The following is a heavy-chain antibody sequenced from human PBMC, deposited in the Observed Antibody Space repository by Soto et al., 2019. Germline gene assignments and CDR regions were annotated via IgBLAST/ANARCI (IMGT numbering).Heavy chain of an antibody. D-gene: IGHD5-12*01. CDR1: GGSTSTYY. V-gene: IGHV4-59*08. J-gene: IGHJ2*01. CDR2: IYYSGST. Sequence: QVQLQESGPGLVKPSETLSLTCTVSGGSTSTYYWSWIRQSPGKGLEWIGYIYYSGSTNYNPSLESRVTISKDTSKDQLFLRLSSVTAADTAVYYCARGGLVASLYWYFDVWGRGSLVTVSS. CDR3: ARGGLVASLYWYFDV.